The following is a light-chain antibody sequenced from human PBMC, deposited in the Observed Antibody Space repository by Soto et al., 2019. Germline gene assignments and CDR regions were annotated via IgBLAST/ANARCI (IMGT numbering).Light chain of an antibody. CDR3: QQYNNWYT. V-gene: IGKV3-15*01. CDR2: GAS. CDR1: QSVSSN. Sequence: EIVMTQSPATLSVSPGERATLSCRASQSVSSNLAWYRQKPGQAPRLLIYGASTRATGIPARFSGSGSGTEFTLTISSLQFEDFAVYYCQQYNNWYTFGQGTKLEIK. J-gene: IGKJ2*01.